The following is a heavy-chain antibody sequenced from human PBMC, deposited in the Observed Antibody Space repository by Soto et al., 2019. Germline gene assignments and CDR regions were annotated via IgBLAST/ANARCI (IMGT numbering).Heavy chain of an antibody. CDR3: AKSLRFLEWLPVLKYYYHGMDV. CDR2: ISGSGGST. J-gene: IGHJ6*02. CDR1: GFTFSSYA. D-gene: IGHD3-3*01. Sequence: GGSLRLSCAASGFTFSSYAMSWVRQAPGKGLEWVSAISGSGGSTYYADSVKGRFTISRDNSKNTLYLQMNSLRAEDTAVYYCAKSLRFLEWLPVLKYYYHGMDVWGQGTTVTVSS. V-gene: IGHV3-23*01.